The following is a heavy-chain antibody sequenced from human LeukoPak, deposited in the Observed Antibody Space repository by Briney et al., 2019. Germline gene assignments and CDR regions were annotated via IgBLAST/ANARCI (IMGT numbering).Heavy chain of an antibody. V-gene: IGHV4-34*01. Sequence: SETLSLTCAVSGYSISSGYYWSWIRQPPGKGLEWIGEINHSGSTNYNPSLKSRVTISVDTSKNQFSLKLSSVTAADTAVYYCARWDSYNWNYARAFDIWGQGTMVTVSS. CDR1: GYSISSGYY. J-gene: IGHJ3*02. CDR2: INHSGST. CDR3: ARWDSYNWNYARAFDI. D-gene: IGHD1-7*01.